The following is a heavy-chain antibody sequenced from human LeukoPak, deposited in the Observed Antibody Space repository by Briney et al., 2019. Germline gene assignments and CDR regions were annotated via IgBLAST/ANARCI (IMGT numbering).Heavy chain of an antibody. CDR3: GGPYCSGGSCYSRVKYGMDV. D-gene: IGHD2-15*01. CDR1: GYTFTSYG. CDR2: ISAYNGNT. Sequence: ASVKVSCKASGYTFTSYGISWVRQAPGQGLEWMGWISAYNGNTNYAQKLQGRVTMTTDTSTSTAYMELRSLRSDDTAVYYCGGPYCSGGSCYSRVKYGMDVWGKGTTVTVSS. J-gene: IGHJ6*04. V-gene: IGHV1-18*04.